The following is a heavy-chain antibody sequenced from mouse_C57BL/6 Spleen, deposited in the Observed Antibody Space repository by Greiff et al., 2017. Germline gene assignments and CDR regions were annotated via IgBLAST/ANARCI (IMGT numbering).Heavy chain of an antibody. CDR3: AIYDYDEGWFAY. J-gene: IGHJ3*01. Sequence: EVQLQQSGPELVKPGASVKMSCKASGYTFTDYNMHWVKQSHGKSLEWIGYINPNNGGTSYNQKFKGKATLTVNKSSSTAYMELRSLTSEDSAVYYCAIYDYDEGWFAYWGQGTLVTVSA. D-gene: IGHD2-4*01. V-gene: IGHV1-22*01. CDR2: INPNNGGT. CDR1: GYTFTDYN.